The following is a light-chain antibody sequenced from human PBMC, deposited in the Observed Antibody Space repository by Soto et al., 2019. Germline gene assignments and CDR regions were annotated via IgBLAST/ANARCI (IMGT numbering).Light chain of an antibody. J-gene: IGKJ2*01. CDR2: KAS. Sequence: DIPMTQSPSTLSAFVGDRVTITCRASQSISSWLAWYQQKPGKAPKLLVYKASRLESGVPARFSGSGSGTEFTLTITGLQPDDFATYYCQQYDSHSTFGQGTKLEIK. CDR3: QQYDSHST. V-gene: IGKV1-5*03. CDR1: QSISSW.